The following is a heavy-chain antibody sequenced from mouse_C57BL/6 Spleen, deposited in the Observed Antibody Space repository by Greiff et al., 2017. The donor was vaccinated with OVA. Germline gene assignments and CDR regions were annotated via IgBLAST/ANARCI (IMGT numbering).Heavy chain of an antibody. CDR1: GFTFSDYG. D-gene: IGHD1-1*01. CDR3: ARITTVAPYAMDY. J-gene: IGHJ4*01. Sequence: EVNLVESGGGLVKPGGSLKLSCAASGFTFSDYGMHWVRQAPEKGLEWVAYISSGSSTIYYADTVKGRFTISRDNAKNTLFLQMTSLRSEDTAMYYCARITTVAPYAMDYWGQGTSVTVSS. V-gene: IGHV5-17*01. CDR2: ISSGSSTI.